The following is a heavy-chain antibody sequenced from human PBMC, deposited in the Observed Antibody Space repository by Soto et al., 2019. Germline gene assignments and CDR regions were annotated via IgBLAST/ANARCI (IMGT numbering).Heavy chain of an antibody. CDR1: GYTFTSYG. Sequence: QVQLVQSGAEVKKPGASVKVSCKASGYTFTSYGISWVRQAPGQGLEWMGWISAYNGNTNYAQKLQGRVTMTTDTSPSTAYRERSSLRADDKAEDYCAREADHYDSSGYPSHHYGMDVWGQGTTVTVSS. V-gene: IGHV1-18*04. CDR2: ISAYNGNT. CDR3: AREADHYDSSGYPSHHYGMDV. D-gene: IGHD3-22*01. J-gene: IGHJ6*02.